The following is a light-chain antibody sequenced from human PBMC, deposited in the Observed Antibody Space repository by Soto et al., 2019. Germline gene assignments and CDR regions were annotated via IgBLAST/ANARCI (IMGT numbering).Light chain of an antibody. V-gene: IGKV3-20*01. CDR3: QQYGSSPWT. J-gene: IGKJ1*01. Sequence: EIVLTQSPGTLSLSPGERGTLSCRASQIVSSNHLAWYQHTPGQAPRLLIYGASSRATGVPDRFLGSGPGADCILPIRRLEPEDFEMYYCQQYGSSPWTFGQGTKVEIK. CDR2: GAS. CDR1: QIVSSNH.